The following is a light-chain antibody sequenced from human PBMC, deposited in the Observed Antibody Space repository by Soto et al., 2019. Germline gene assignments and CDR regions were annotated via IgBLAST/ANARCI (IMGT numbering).Light chain of an antibody. J-gene: IGKJ3*01. CDR1: QSVSSY. Sequence: EIVLTQSPATLSLSPGERATLSCSASQSVSSYLAWYQQTPGQAPRLLIYDASNRATGIPARFSGSGSGTDFTLTISSLEAEDCAVYYCQQRSNWPLTFGGGAKVDI. CDR3: QQRSNWPLT. V-gene: IGKV3-11*01. CDR2: DAS.